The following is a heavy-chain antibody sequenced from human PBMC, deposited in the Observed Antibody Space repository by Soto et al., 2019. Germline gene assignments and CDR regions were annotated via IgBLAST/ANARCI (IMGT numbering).Heavy chain of an antibody. CDR3: ARDLQNRDYGYYYYGMDV. J-gene: IGHJ6*02. CDR1: GFTVSSNY. D-gene: IGHD4-17*01. Sequence: EVQLVASGGGLVQPGGSLRLSCAASGFTVSSNYMSWVRQAPGKGLERVSVIYSGGSTYYADSVKGRVTISRDNSKNTLYLQMNSLRSEDTAAYYCARDLQNRDYGYYYYGMDVWGQGTTVTVSS. CDR2: IYSGGST. V-gene: IGHV3-66*01.